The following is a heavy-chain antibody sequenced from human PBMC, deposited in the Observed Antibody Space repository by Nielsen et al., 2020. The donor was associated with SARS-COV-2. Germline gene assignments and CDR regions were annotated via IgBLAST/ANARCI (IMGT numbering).Heavy chain of an antibody. Sequence: ASVQVSCKVSGYTLTELSMHWVRQAPGKGLEWMGGFDPEDGETIYAQKFQGRVTMTEDTSTDTAYMELSSLRSEDTAVYYCATASTFPWLLLSYFDYWGQGTLVTVSS. V-gene: IGHV1-24*01. CDR2: FDPEDGET. CDR3: ATASTFPWLLLSYFDY. J-gene: IGHJ4*02. CDR1: GYTLTELS. D-gene: IGHD3-22*01.